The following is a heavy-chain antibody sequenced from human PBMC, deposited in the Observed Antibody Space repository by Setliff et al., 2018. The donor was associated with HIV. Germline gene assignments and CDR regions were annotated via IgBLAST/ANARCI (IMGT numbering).Heavy chain of an antibody. J-gene: IGHJ4*02. CDR2: AYTGGST. Sequence: PSETLSLTCSASGVTISSHFWTWIRQPAGKGLEWIGRAYTGGSTNYNPSLKSRVSMSVDTSKNQFSLKLSSVTAADTAVYYCASSPAWRSDFGLHTFDYWGQGTLVTVSS. V-gene: IGHV4-4*07. CDR3: ASSPAWRSDFGLHTFDY. CDR1: GVTISSHF. D-gene: IGHD2-2*01.